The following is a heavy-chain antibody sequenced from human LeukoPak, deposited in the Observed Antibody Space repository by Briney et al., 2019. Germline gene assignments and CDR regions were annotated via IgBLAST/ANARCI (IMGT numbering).Heavy chain of an antibody. CDR1: GFKFSNSD. J-gene: IGHJ4*02. V-gene: IGHV3-13*04. CDR3: ARSKAGGSGSGRPFDY. CDR2: IGTEADP. Sequence: GGSLRLSCAASGFKFSNSDMHWVRQSAGRGLEWVSTIGTEADPFYPGSVKGRFTISRDNAKSSLYLQMNSLRAEDTAVYYCARSKAGGSGSGRPFDYWDQGTLVTVSS. D-gene: IGHD3-10*01.